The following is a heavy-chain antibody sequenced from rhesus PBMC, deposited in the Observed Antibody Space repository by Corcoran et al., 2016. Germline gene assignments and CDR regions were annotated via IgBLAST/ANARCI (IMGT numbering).Heavy chain of an antibody. V-gene: IGHV4-99*02. CDR3: GRGAAIDY. J-gene: IGHJ4*01. Sequence: QVQLQESGRGLVKPSETLSLTCAVSGYSISRGYDWGWIRQPPGKGLEYIGSISCSSGFTYYNPSLKSRVTISKDTSKNQFSLKLTSVTAADTAVYYCGRGAAIDYWGQGVLVTVSS. CDR1: GYSISRGYD. CDR2: ISCSSGFT. D-gene: IGHD6-25*01.